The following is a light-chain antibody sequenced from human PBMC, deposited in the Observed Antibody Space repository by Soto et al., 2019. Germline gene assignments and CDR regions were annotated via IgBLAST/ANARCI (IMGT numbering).Light chain of an antibody. Sequence: DIQMTQSPSSLSASVGDRVTITCRASQAISNFLAWYHQKPGNVPNLLIYAASVLQSGVPSRFSGTGSGTDFTLTISSLQPEDVATYYCQKYNSPPRVFGGGTKVEI. CDR3: QKYNSPPRV. J-gene: IGKJ4*01. CDR1: QAISNF. CDR2: AAS. V-gene: IGKV1-27*01.